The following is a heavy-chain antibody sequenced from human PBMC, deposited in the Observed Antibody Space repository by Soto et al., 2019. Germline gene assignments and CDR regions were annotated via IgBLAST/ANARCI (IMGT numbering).Heavy chain of an antibody. CDR1: GYTFTRYD. D-gene: IGHD6-19*01. CDR3: AGALAVAGFDY. J-gene: IGHJ4*02. Sequence: QVQLVQSGAEVKKPGASVKVSCKASGYTFTRYDINWVRQATGQGLEWMGWMNPNSGNTGYAQKSQGRVTMTRNTYISTAYTELSSLRSEDTAVYYCAGALAVAGFDYWGQGTLVNVSS. CDR2: MNPNSGNT. V-gene: IGHV1-8*01.